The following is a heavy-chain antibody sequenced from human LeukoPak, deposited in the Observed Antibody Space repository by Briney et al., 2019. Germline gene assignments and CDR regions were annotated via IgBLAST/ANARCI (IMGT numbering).Heavy chain of an antibody. Sequence: APVKVSCKASGGTFSSYAISWVRQAPGQGLEWMGGIIPIFGTANYAQKFQGRVTITADESTSTAYMELSSLRSEDTAVYYCARGLSSGYYPTFDYWGQGTLVTVSS. J-gene: IGHJ4*02. CDR2: IIPIFGTA. V-gene: IGHV1-69*01. CDR1: GGTFSSYA. D-gene: IGHD3-22*01. CDR3: ARGLSSGYYPTFDY.